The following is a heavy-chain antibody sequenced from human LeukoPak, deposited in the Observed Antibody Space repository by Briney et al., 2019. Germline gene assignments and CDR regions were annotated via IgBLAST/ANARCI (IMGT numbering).Heavy chain of an antibody. Sequence: PGGSLRLSCSASGFTFSEYYMSWVRQGPGKGLEWGLDISSTGGTLYSADPVKGRFTISRDNAKNSLYLQMNTLRGEDTAVYYCARSSAFGVDYWGQGTLVTVSS. CDR3: ARSSAFGVDY. CDR2: ISSTGGTL. J-gene: IGHJ4*02. D-gene: IGHD3-16*01. CDR1: GFTFSEYY. V-gene: IGHV3-11*01.